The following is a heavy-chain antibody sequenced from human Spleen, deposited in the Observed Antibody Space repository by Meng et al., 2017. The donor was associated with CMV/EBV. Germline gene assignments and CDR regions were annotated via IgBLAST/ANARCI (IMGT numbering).Heavy chain of an antibody. CDR3: AKDRIVVKTLDY. J-gene: IGHJ4*02. V-gene: IGHV3-30*04. D-gene: IGHD3-22*01. CDR2: MSFDGSNK. CDR1: GFIFSTYA. Sequence: GESLKISCAASGFIFSTYAMHWVRQAPGKGLEWVAVMSFDGSNKYYADSVKGRFTISRDNSKNTLYLQMNSLRAEDTAVYYCAKDRIVVKTLDYWGQGTLVTVSS.